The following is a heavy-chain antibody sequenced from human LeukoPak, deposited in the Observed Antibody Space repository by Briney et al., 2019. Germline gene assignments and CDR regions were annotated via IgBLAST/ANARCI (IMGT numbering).Heavy chain of an antibody. CDR1: GGSFSGYY. V-gene: IGHV4-34*01. J-gene: IGHJ4*02. D-gene: IGHD1-26*01. CDR2: INHSGST. Sequence: SETLSLTCAVHGGSFSGYYWSWIRQPPGKGLEWIGEINHSGSTNYNPSLKSRVTISVDTSKNQFSLKLSSVTAADTAVYYCARASPRGSYLYYWGQGTLVTVSS. CDR3: ARASPRGSYLYY.